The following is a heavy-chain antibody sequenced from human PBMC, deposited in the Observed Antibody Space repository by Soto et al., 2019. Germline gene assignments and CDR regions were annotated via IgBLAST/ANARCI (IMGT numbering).Heavy chain of an antibody. CDR2: MNPNSGNT. J-gene: IGHJ6*02. Sequence: QVQLVQSGAEVKKHGASVKVSCKASGYTFTSYDINWVRQATGQGLEWMGWMNPNSGNTGYDQKFQGRVTMTRNTDIGTAYMEMSRLRSEDTAVYYCARDHTDVYPYYYGMDVGGQGITVIVSS. CDR3: ARDHTDVYPYYYGMDV. V-gene: IGHV1-8*01. CDR1: GYTFTSYD. D-gene: IGHD1-20*01.